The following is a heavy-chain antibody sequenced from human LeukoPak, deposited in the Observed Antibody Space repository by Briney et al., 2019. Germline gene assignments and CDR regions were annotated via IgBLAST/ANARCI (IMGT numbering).Heavy chain of an antibody. V-gene: IGHV1-69*13. J-gene: IGHJ5*02. Sequence: SVKVSCKASGGTFSSYAISWVRQAPGQGLEWMGGVIPIFGTANYAQNFQGRVTITADESTSTAYMELSSLRSEDTAVYYCARVGFSVLRGVADPWGQGTLVTVSS. CDR3: ARVGFSVLRGVADP. CDR1: GGTFSSYA. D-gene: IGHD3-10*01. CDR2: VIPIFGTA.